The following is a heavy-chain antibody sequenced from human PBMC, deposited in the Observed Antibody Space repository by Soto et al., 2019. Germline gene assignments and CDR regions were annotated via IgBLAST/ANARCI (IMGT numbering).Heavy chain of an antibody. J-gene: IGHJ5*02. D-gene: IGHD5-12*01. V-gene: IGHV4-4*02. Sequence: PSETLSLTCVVSGDSIASSYSWSWVRQPPGKGLEWIGEIYHSGTTNYNPSLKSRVTILQDKSNNQFSLRLDSVTAADTAVYYCARGDSWQIVDLWGQGILVTVSS. CDR2: IYHSGTT. CDR3: ARGDSWQIVDL. CDR1: GDSIASSYS.